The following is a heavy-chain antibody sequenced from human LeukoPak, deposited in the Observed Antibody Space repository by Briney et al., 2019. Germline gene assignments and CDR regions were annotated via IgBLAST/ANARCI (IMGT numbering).Heavy chain of an antibody. CDR3: ARDRKSTVTYP. Sequence: SCKASGGTFSSYAISWVRQAPGEGLEWVAVIWYDGSNKYYADSVKGRFTISRDNSKNTLYLQMNSLRAEDTAVYYCARDRKSTVTYPWGQGTLVTVSS. V-gene: IGHV3-33*01. J-gene: IGHJ5*02. CDR1: GGTFSSYA. CDR2: IWYDGSNK. D-gene: IGHD4-17*01.